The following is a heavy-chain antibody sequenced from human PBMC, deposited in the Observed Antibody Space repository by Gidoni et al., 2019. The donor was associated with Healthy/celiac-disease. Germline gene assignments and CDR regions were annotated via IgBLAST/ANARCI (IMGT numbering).Heavy chain of an antibody. V-gene: IGHV3-23*01. CDR2: ISGSGGST. Sequence: EVQLLASGGGLVQPGGSLRLSCAASGFTFSSYAMSWVRQAPGKGLEWVSAISGSGGSTYYAASVKGRFTISRDNSKNTLYLQMNSLRAEDTAVYYCAKAEGGWFGYPDAFDIWGQGTMVTVSS. D-gene: IGHD3-16*01. CDR1: GFTFSSYA. J-gene: IGHJ3*02. CDR3: AKAEGGWFGYPDAFDI.